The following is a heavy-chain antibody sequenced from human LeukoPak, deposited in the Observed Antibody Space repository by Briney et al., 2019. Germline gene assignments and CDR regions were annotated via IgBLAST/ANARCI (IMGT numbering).Heavy chain of an antibody. D-gene: IGHD2/OR15-2a*01. CDR2: IYHSGST. V-gene: IGHV4-38-2*02. CDR1: GYSISSGYY. CDR3: AINTSNCRFDP. J-gene: IGHJ5*02. Sequence: SETLSLTCTVSGYSISSGYYWGWIRQPPGKGLEWIGSIYHSGSTYYNPSLKSRFTISVDTSKNQFSLKLSSVTAADTAVYYCAINTSNCRFDPWGQGTLVTVSS.